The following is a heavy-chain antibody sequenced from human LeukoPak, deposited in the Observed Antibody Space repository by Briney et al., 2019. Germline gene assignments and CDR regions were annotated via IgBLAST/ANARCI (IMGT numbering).Heavy chain of an antibody. V-gene: IGHV1-8*03. CDR1: GGTFSSYA. CDR2: MNPNSGNT. D-gene: IGHD6-13*01. Sequence: ASVKVSCKASGGTFSSYAISWVRQAPGQGLEWMGWMNPNSGNTGYAQKFQGRVTITRNTSISTAYMELSSLRSEDTAVYYCARAAGLYYYYYMDVWGKGTTVTVSS. J-gene: IGHJ6*03. CDR3: ARAAGLYYYYYMDV.